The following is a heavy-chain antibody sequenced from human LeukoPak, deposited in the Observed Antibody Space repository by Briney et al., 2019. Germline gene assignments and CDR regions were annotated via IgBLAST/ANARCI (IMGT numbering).Heavy chain of an antibody. CDR3: ARDPGSYHQAY. CDR2: INSDGTYT. CDR1: GFTFRSYW. V-gene: IGHV3-74*01. J-gene: IGHJ4*02. D-gene: IGHD2-15*01. Sequence: PGGSQRLSCAASGFTFRSYWMHWVRQAPGKGLVWVSRINSDGTYTNYADSVKGRFTISRDNAKNTLYLQMNSLRVEDTAVYYCARDPGSYHQAYWGQGTLVTVSS.